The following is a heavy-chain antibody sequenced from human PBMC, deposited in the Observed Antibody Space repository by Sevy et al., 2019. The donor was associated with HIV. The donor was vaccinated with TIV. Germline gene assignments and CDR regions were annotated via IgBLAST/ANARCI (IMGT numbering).Heavy chain of an antibody. D-gene: IGHD3-22*01. CDR1: GFTFSSYA. J-gene: IGHJ6*02. V-gene: IGHV3-23*01. CDR3: ATAERGYYDSSGYGRTYGMDV. Sequence: GGSLRLSCAASGFTFSSYAMSWVRQAPGKGLEWVSAISGSGGSTYYADSVKGRFTISRDNSKNTLYLQMNSLRAEVTAVYYCATAERGYYDSSGYGRTYGMDVWGQGTTVTVSS. CDR2: ISGSGGST.